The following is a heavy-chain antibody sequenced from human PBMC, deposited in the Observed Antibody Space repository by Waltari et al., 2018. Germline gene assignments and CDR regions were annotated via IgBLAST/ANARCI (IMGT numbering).Heavy chain of an antibody. V-gene: IGHV4-30-4*08. CDR1: GVSRRRGADH. CDR2: VYYSGST. Sequence: QVQLQESGPGLVKPSQTLSLTCTVSGVSRRRGADHWNWSRQPPGKGLEWIGYVYYSGSTYYNPSLKSRLTISVDTSKNQFYLHLNSVTAADTAVYYCARADYYYDKNWFDPWGQGTPVTVSS. J-gene: IGHJ5*02. D-gene: IGHD3-22*01. CDR3: ARADYYYDKNWFDP.